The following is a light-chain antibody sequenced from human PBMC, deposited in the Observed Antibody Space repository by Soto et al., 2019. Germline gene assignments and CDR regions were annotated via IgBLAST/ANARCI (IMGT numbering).Light chain of an antibody. J-gene: IGKJ1*01. Sequence: IWMTQSPSSLSASVGDRVTITCRASQNIGVYLNWYQKKPGKAPKLLIHAASSLHSGVPSTFSGSGSGTDFALTISSLQPEDFATYYCHQTAANPWTFAQGTKVDIK. CDR1: QNIGVY. CDR2: AAS. V-gene: IGKV1-39*01. CDR3: HQTAANPWT.